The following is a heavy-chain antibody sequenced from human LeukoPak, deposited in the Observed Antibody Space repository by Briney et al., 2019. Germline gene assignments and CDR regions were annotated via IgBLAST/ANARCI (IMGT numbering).Heavy chain of an antibody. J-gene: IGHJ6*02. CDR3: ARVGRGVYGMDV. CDR1: GFNFISFA. D-gene: IGHD3-10*01. Sequence: GGSLRLSCAASGFNFISFAMTWVRQAPGKGLEWVSYIINSGGTVYYTDSVQGRFTISRDNARNSLFLQMNSLRDEDTAVYYCARVGRGVYGMDVWGQGTTVTVSS. CDR2: IINSGGTV. V-gene: IGHV3-48*02.